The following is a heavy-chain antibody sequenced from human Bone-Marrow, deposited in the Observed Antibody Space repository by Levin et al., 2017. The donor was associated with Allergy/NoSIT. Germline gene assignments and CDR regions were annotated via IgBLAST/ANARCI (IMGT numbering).Heavy chain of an antibody. CDR2: LKHDGTQT. Sequence: GESLKISCAASGFLFRSFWMYWVRQAPGKGLEWVASLKHDGTQTYYGDAVKGRFTISRDNGDNSLNLQLNSLRVEDTAVYYCARGDLDGAMDVWGQGTLVSVSS. J-gene: IGHJ3*01. D-gene: IGHD5-24*01. CDR3: ARGDLDGAMDV. CDR1: GFLFRSFW. V-gene: IGHV3-7*01.